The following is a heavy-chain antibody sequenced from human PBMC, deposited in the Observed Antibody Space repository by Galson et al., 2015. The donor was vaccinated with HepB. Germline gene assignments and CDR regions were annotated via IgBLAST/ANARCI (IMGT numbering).Heavy chain of an antibody. CDR3: AREGGTV. CDR1: GFTFSSYN. J-gene: IGHJ4*02. CDR2: ISSSSSTI. Sequence: SLRLSCAASGFTFSSYNMNWVRQAPGKGLEWVSYISSSSSTIYYADSVKGRFTISRDNAKNSLYLQMNSLRAEDTAVYYCAREGGTVRGQGTLVTVSS. D-gene: IGHD4-11*01. V-gene: IGHV3-48*04.